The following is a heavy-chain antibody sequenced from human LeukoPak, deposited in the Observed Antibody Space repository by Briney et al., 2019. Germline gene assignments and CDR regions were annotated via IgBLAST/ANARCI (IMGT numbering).Heavy chain of an antibody. D-gene: IGHD3-10*01. J-gene: IGHJ4*02. CDR1: GYSISRGYY. V-gene: IGHV4-38-2*01. CDR2: IYHTGST. Sequence: KPSETLSLTRGVSGYSISRGYYWAWIRQPPGKGLEWIGTIYHTGSTYYTPSLGSRVTISVDTSKNEFSLNLNSVTAADTAVYYCARAGWIITSGIDYWGQGALVTVSS. CDR3: ARAGWIITSGIDY.